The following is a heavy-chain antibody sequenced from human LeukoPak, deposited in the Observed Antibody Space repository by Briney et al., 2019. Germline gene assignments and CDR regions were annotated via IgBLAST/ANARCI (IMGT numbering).Heavy chain of an antibody. D-gene: IGHD2-8*02. CDR2: IGYSGSDI. CDR3: ARDLTERKYYIAF. Sequence: GGSLRLSCAASGFTFSSFGMHWVRQAPGEGLEWVAYIGYSGSDIYYADSVKGRFTISRDNSKNAVHLQLSSLRAADTALYSCARDLTERKYYIAFWGQGTLVTVSS. CDR1: GFTFSSFG. J-gene: IGHJ4*02. V-gene: IGHV3-30*02.